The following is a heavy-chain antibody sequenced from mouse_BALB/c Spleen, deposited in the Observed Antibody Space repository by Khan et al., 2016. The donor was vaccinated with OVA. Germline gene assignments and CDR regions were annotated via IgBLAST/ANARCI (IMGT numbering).Heavy chain of an antibody. D-gene: IGHD2-3*01. CDR2: ISSSGST. CDR3: ARDGSRYNYAMDY. J-gene: IGHJ4*01. V-gene: IGHV3-2*02. CDR1: GYSITSDYA. Sequence: VQLQQSGPGLVKPSQSLSLTCTVTGYSITSDYAWNWIRQFPGNKLEWMGYISSSGSTNYNPALKSRISITRDTSKNQFFLQLNSVTTEDTATYYCARDGSRYNYAMDYWGQGTSVTVSS.